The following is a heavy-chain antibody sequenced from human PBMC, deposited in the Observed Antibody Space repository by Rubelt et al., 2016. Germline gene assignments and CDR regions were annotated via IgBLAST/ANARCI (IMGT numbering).Heavy chain of an antibody. CDR2: ISWNSGSI. CDR1: GFTFDDYA. CDR3: AKGGIASRYFDL. D-gene: IGHD1-1*01. J-gene: IGHJ2*01. V-gene: IGHV3-9*01. Sequence: EVQLVESGGGLVQPGGSLRLSCSASGFTFDDYAMHWVRQAPGKGLEWVSGISWNSGSIGYADSVKGRFTISRDNAKNSLYLQMNSLGAEDTALYYCAKGGIASRYFDLWGRGTLVTVSS.